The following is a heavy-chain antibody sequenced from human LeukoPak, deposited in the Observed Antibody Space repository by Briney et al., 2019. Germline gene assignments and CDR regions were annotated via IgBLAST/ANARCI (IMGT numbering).Heavy chain of an antibody. CDR3: ARGIRYCTGGSCYYRHDSFDV. CDR2: IKQDGSEK. CDR1: GFTFSSYW. J-gene: IGHJ3*01. V-gene: IGHV3-7*03. Sequence: GGSLRLSCAASGFTFSSYWMSWVRQAPGKGLEWVANIKQDGSEKYYVDSVKGRFTISRDNAKNSLYLQMNSLRAEDTAVYYCARGIRYCTGGSCYYRHDSFDVWGQGTMVTVSS. D-gene: IGHD2-15*01.